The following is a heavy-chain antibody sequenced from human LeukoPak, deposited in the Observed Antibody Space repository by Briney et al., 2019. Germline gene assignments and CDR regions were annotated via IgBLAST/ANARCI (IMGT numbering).Heavy chain of an antibody. CDR3: AREEITVVRGVHFDY. CDR1: GGSISSSSYY. Sequence: PSETLSLTCTVSGGSISSSSYYWGWIRQPAGAGLEWIGRIYISGSTDYNPSLRSRVTISVDTSKNQFSLKLNSVTAADTAVYYCAREEITVVRGVHFDYWGQGTLVTVSS. J-gene: IGHJ4*02. V-gene: IGHV4-61*02. D-gene: IGHD3-10*01. CDR2: IYISGST.